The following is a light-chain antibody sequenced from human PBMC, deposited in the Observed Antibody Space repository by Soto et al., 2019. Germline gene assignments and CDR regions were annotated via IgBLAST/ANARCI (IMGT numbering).Light chain of an antibody. J-gene: IGLJ2*01. CDR1: SANIGAGFD. CDR3: QSYDRALRGYVI. CDR2: DNI. V-gene: IGLV1-40*01. Sequence: QSVLTQPPSVSGAPGQRVTISCIGSSANIGAGFDVHWYQPFPGTAPKLLIYDNINRPSGVPDRFSGSKSGTSASLAITGLQADDEADYYCQSYDRALRGYVIFGGGTKLTVL.